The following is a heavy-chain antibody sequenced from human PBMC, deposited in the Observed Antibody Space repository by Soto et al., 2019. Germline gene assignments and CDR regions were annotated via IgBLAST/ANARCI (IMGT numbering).Heavy chain of an antibody. J-gene: IGHJ5*02. CDR3: TAELVPAYNRNNGFDP. Sequence: EVQLVESGGDLVKPGGSLRLSCAASGFIFGNAWFRWVRQPPGKGLELVGRVKHNGGATDYAPSVKGRFTISRDDSKGMVHLQMISLRAEDMALYYCTAELVPAYNRNNGFDPWGQGTLVTVSS. V-gene: IGHV3-15*01. CDR2: VKHNGGAT. D-gene: IGHD1-20*01. CDR1: GFIFGNAW.